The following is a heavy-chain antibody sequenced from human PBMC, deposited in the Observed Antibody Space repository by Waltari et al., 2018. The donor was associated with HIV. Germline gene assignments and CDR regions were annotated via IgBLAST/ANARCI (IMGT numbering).Heavy chain of an antibody. CDR1: GFTFTNYW. Sequence: EVPLVESGGGLVQPGGSLTLSCAASGFTFTNYWMHWVRQVPGKGLVWVARIDTDGTGTSYADSVKGRLTISRDNAKNTVHLQMNSLRLEDTALYYCTTVFEFWGRGTQVTVSS. J-gene: IGHJ2*01. CDR2: IDTDGTGT. CDR3: TTVFEF. V-gene: IGHV3-74*01.